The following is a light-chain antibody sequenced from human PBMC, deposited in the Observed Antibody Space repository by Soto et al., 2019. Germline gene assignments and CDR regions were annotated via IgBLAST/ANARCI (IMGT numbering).Light chain of an antibody. Sequence: SALPQPASVSGSPGQSITISCTGTSSVVGSYNLVSWYQQHPGKASKLMIYEGSKRPSGVSNRFSSSKSGNTASLTISGLQAEDEADYYCCSYAGRDYVFGTGNKV. CDR3: CSYAGRDYV. J-gene: IGLJ1*01. CDR2: EGS. V-gene: IGLV2-23*01. CDR1: SSVVGSYNL.